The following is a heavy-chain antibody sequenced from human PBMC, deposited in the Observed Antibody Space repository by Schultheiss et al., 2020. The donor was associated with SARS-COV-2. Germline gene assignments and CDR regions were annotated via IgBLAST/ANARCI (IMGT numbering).Heavy chain of an antibody. CDR1: ALNFDTST. D-gene: IGHD3-9*01. Sequence: GGSLRLSCVASALNFDTSTMTWVRQAPGKGLEWVASISSTSSYIYYADSVKGRFTISRDNARNSIYLQMNSLRAEDAAVYYCASSGPIAACDWWGQGTLVTVSS. V-gene: IGHV3-21*06. CDR3: ASSGPIAACDW. CDR2: ISSTSSYI. J-gene: IGHJ4*02.